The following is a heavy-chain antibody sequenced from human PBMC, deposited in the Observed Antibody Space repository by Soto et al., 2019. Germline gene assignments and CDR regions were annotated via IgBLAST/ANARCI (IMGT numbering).Heavy chain of an antibody. Sequence: QVQLQESGPGLVKPSETLTLTCTVSGGSISSYCCSWIRQPPGKGLEWIGYICNSVTTNYNPSLKGRVTISGDTSKNQFSLKLSSVTAADTAVYYCARHDPGGFDYWGQGTLVTVSS. CDR3: ARHDPGGFDY. CDR2: ICNSVTT. D-gene: IGHD3-10*01. J-gene: IGHJ4*02. CDR1: GGSISSYC. V-gene: IGHV4-59*08.